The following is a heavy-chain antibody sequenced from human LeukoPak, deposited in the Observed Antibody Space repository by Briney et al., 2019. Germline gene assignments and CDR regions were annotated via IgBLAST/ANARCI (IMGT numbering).Heavy chain of an antibody. CDR1: GYSFTGYY. CDR3: ARDYLVRGVGGMDV. J-gene: IGHJ6*02. Sequence: ASVKVSCKASGYSFTGYYIRWVRQAPGQGLEWMGWINPNSGGTNYAQKFQGRVTMTMDTSISTAYMELSRLRSDDTAVYYCARDYLVRGVGGMDVWGQGTTVTVSS. CDR2: INPNSGGT. V-gene: IGHV1-2*02. D-gene: IGHD3-10*01.